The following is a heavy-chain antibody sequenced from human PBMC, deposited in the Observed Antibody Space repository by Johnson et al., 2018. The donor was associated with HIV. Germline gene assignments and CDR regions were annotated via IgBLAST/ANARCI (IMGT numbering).Heavy chain of an antibody. CDR1: GFTLSTYA. CDR2: ISYDGSNK. J-gene: IGHJ3*02. D-gene: IGHD5-18*01. V-gene: IGHV3-30-3*01. Sequence: QVQLVESGGGVVQPGRSLRLSCAASGFTLSTYAMHWVRQAPGKGLEWGAVISYDGSNKYYADSVKGRFTISRDNSKNTLYLQMNSLRAEDTAVYYCARGPYTWIRGLSLEHHDAFDIWGQGTM. CDR3: ARGPYTWIRGLSLEHHDAFDI.